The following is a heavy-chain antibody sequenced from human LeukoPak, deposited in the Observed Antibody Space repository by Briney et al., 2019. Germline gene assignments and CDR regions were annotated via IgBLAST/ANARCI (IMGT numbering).Heavy chain of an antibody. J-gene: IGHJ4*02. CDR3: AKAPSSGWRHLDY. Sequence: PGGSLRLSCAASGFTFSSYAMSWVRQAPGKGLEWVSAISGSGGSTYYADSVRGRFTISRDNSKNTLYLQMNSLRAEDTAVYYCAKAPSSGWRHLDYWGQGTLVTVSS. D-gene: IGHD6-19*01. V-gene: IGHV3-23*01. CDR2: ISGSGGST. CDR1: GFTFSSYA.